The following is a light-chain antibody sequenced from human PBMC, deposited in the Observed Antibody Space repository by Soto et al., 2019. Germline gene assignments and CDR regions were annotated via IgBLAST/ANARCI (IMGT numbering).Light chain of an antibody. CDR1: SSNIGSNY. CDR3: ATWDDSLRGPVL. V-gene: IGLV1-47*01. CDR2: RTH. Sequence: QSVLSQAPSASGTPGQRVTISCSGSSSNIGSNYVYWYQQLPETAPKLLIYRTHQRPSGVPDRFSASKSDTSASLVISGLRSEDEAAYYCATWDDSLRGPVLFGGGNKLTVL. J-gene: IGLJ2*01.